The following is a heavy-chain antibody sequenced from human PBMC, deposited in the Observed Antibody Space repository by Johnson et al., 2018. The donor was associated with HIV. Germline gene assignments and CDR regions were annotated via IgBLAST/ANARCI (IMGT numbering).Heavy chain of an antibody. Sequence: VQLVESGGGVVQPGGSLRLSCAASGFTFTYYAMSWVRQAPGKGLEWVSGISGSGGSTYYADSVKGRFTISRDNSKNTLYLQMNSLRAEDTAVYYCAKAVTGEGAFDIWGQGTMVTVSS. CDR3: AKAVTGEGAFDI. CDR2: ISGSGGST. CDR1: GFTFTYYA. V-gene: IGHV3-23*04. J-gene: IGHJ3*02. D-gene: IGHD7-27*01.